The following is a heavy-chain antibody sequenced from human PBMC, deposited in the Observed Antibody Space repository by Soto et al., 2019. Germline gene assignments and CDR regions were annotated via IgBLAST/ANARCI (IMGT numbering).Heavy chain of an antibody. CDR1: GFTLSSYA. J-gene: IGHJ5*02. CDR2: SSGSGGTT. D-gene: IGHD6-19*01. V-gene: IGHV3-23*01. CDR3: ARVSAFRVAVTGTDWFDP. Sequence: EVQLLESGGDLVQPGGSLRLSCAASGFTLSSYAMTWVRQAPGKGLEWVSSSSGSGGTTYYGDSVKGRFTVSRDNYQNTLYLQMDSLRAEDTAVYFCARVSAFRVAVTGTDWFDPWGQGTRVTVSS.